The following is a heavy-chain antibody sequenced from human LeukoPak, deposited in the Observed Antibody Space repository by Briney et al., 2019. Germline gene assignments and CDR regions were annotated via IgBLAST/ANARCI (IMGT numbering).Heavy chain of an antibody. D-gene: IGHD4-23*01. Sequence: GGSLRLSCTGSGFTFGDYTMTWFRQAPGKGLEWVGFIRSKAYGGTTEYAASVKGRFTVSRDDSKSIAFLQMNSLKIEDTAAYYCTRDTTLVRPIDYWGQGTLVTVSS. CDR2: IRSKAYGGTT. CDR3: TRDTTLVRPIDY. J-gene: IGHJ4*02. CDR1: GFTFGDYT. V-gene: IGHV3-49*03.